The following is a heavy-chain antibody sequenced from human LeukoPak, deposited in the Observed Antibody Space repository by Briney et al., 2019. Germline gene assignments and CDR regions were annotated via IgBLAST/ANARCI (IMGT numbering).Heavy chain of an antibody. Sequence: PSETLSLTCTVSGGSIGRHYWSWIRQPPGKGLEWIGYVFYSGTTNYNPSLKSRVTISVDTSKNQFSLKLSSVTAADTAVYYCARDYYDSRGEAFDIWGLGTMVTVSS. CDR1: GGSIGRHY. V-gene: IGHV4-59*11. CDR2: VFYSGTT. D-gene: IGHD3-22*01. J-gene: IGHJ3*02. CDR3: ARDYYDSRGEAFDI.